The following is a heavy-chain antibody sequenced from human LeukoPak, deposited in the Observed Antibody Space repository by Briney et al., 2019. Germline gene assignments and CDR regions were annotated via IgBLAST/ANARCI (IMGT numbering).Heavy chain of an antibody. CDR3: ARSLWPEDY. V-gene: IGHV3-7*01. Sequence: GGSLRLSCAASGFTFSNAWMSWVRQAPGKGLEWVANIEPDGSGKNYVDSVRGRFTISRDNAKNSLYLQMNSVRVEDSAVYYCARSLWPEDYWGQGTLVTVSS. CDR2: IEPDGSGK. J-gene: IGHJ4*02. CDR1: GFTFSNAW. D-gene: IGHD2-21*01.